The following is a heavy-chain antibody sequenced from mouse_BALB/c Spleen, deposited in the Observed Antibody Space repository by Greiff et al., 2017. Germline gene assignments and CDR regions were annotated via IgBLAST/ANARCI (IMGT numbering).Heavy chain of an antibody. CDR2: ISDGGSYT. CDR1: GFTFSDYY. D-gene: IGHD2-3*01. J-gene: IGHJ4*01. V-gene: IGHV5-4*02. CDR3: ARALDGYSPMDY. Sequence: EVKVEESGGGLVKPGGSLKLSCAASGFTFSDYYMYWVRQTPEKRLEWVATISDGGSYTYYPDSVKGRFTISRDNAKNNLYLQMSSLKSEDTAMYYCARALDGYSPMDYWGQGTSVTVSS.